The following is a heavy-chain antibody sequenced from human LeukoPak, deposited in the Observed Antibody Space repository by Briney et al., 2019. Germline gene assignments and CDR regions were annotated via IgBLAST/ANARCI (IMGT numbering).Heavy chain of an antibody. CDR3: AKMKGHPLPKYYMDV. D-gene: IGHD1-26*01. CDR2: ISGSGDNI. Sequence: GGALRLSCAASGFTFSGFAMSWVRRTPAKGLEWVSGISGSGDNILYADSVKGRFTISRDNSKNTLYLEMNSLRAEDTAIYYCAKMKGHPLPKYYMDVWGQGTTVTVSS. J-gene: IGHJ6*01. CDR1: GFTFSGFA. V-gene: IGHV3-23*01.